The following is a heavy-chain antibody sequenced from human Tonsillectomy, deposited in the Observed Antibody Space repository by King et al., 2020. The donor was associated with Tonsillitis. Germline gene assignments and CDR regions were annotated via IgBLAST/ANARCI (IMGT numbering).Heavy chain of an antibody. D-gene: IGHD3-3*01. CDR3: AKGGGPSYCCWSGSQIYYYYGRDV. CDR1: GFTFSSYG. V-gene: IGHV3-30*18. J-gene: IGHJ6*02. CDR2: ISYDGTNK. Sequence: VQLVESGGGVVQPGRSLRLSCAASGFTFSSYGMHWVRQAPGKGLEWVAVISYDGTNKYYADSVKGRFTISRDNSKNTLYLQMNSLRAEDTAVYYCAKGGGPSYCCWSGSQIYYYYGRDVWGQGTTGTVSS.